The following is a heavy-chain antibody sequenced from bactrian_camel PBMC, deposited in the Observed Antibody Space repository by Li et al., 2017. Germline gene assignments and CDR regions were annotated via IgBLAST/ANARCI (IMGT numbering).Heavy chain of an antibody. J-gene: IGHJ6*01. CDR3: TARYEFGLGACRGVGGLGF. CDR1: AYIRC. CDR2: IDDSDGRI. Sequence: HVQLVESGGGSVQAGGSLRHSCAASAYIRCMGWFRQVPGKERERLGKIDDSDGRINYADSVKGRFTISKDNRKNILYLQMNSLTPGDTAMYYCTARYEFGLGACRGVGGLGFWGQGTQVTVS. V-gene: IGHV3S53*01. D-gene: IGHD1*01.